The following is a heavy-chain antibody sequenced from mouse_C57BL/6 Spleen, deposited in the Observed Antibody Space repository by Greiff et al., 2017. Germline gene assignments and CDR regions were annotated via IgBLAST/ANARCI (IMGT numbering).Heavy chain of an antibody. V-gene: IGHV1-26*01. J-gene: IGHJ4*01. D-gene: IGHD4-1*01. CDR3: ARTGYYYAMDY. CDR2: INPNNGGT. Sequence: VQLQQSGPELVKPGASVKLSCKASGYTFTDYYMNWVKQRHGQGLEWIGNINPNNGGTSYNQKFKGKATLTVDKSSSTAYMELRSLTSEDSAVYYCARTGYYYAMDYWGQGTSVTVSS. CDR1: GYTFTDYY.